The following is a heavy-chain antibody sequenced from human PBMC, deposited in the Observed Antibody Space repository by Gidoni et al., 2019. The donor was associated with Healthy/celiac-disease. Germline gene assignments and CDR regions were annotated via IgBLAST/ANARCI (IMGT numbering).Heavy chain of an antibody. V-gene: IGHV1-69*01. CDR2: IIPIFGTA. CDR1: GGTFSRYA. CDR3: ARDVAGATGQEPVGKYNWFDP. J-gene: IGHJ5*02. D-gene: IGHD1-26*01. Sequence: QVQLVQSGAEVKKPGSSVKVSCKASGGTFSRYAISWVRQAPGQGLEWMGGIIPIFGTANYAQKFQGRVTITADESTSTAYMELSSLRSEDTAVYYCARDVAGATGQEPVGKYNWFDPWGQGTLVTVSS.